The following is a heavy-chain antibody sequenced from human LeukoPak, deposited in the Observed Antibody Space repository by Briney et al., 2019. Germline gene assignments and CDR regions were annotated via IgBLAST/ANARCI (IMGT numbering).Heavy chain of an antibody. D-gene: IGHD2-2*01. CDR1: GFTFSSCW. V-gene: IGHV3-7*01. Sequence: GGSLRLSCAASGFTFSSCWMSWVRQAPGKGLEWVANIKQDGSEKYYVDSVKGRFTISRDNAKNSLYLQMNSLRAEDTAVYYCARGGAVPAAVSNYWGQGTLVTVSS. CDR3: ARGGAVPAAVSNY. J-gene: IGHJ4*02. CDR2: IKQDGSEK.